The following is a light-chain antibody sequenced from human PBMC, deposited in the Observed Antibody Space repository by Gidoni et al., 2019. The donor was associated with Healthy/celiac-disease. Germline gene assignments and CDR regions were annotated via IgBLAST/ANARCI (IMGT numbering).Light chain of an antibody. Sequence: QSALTQPAPGSGSPGPSITISCTGTSSDVGSYNLVSWYQQHPGKAPKLMIYEGSKRHSGVSNRFSGSKSGNTASLTITGLQAEDEADYYCCSYAGSSTPVVFGGGTKLTVL. J-gene: IGLJ2*01. V-gene: IGLV2-23*01. CDR1: SSDVGSYNL. CDR2: EGS. CDR3: CSYAGSSTPVV.